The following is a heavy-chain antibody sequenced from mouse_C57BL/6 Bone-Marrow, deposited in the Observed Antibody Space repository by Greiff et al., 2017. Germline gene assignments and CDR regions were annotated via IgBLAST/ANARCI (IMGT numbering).Heavy chain of an antibody. Sequence: EVKVEESGGGLVKPGGSLKLSCAASGFTFRSYAMSWVRQTPEKRLEWVATISDGGSYTYYPDNVKGRFTISRDNAKNNLYLQMSHLKSEDTAMYYCARDDSFDYWGQGTTLTVSS. CDR3: ARDDSFDY. CDR2: ISDGGSYT. CDR1: GFTFRSYA. D-gene: IGHD2-12*01. V-gene: IGHV5-4*01. J-gene: IGHJ2*01.